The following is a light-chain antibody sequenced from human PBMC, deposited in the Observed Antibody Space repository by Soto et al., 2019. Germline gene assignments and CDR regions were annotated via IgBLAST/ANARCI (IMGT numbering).Light chain of an antibody. CDR3: QRYGSSQFT. CDR1: QSVGSNY. V-gene: IGKV3-20*01. Sequence: EIVLTQSPGTLSLSPGERATLSCRASQSVGSNYLAWYQQKPGQAPRLLIYGASSRATGIPDRFSGSGSGKDFTLTINRLEPEDFAVYYCQRYGSSQFTFGPGTKVDIK. J-gene: IGKJ3*01. CDR2: GAS.